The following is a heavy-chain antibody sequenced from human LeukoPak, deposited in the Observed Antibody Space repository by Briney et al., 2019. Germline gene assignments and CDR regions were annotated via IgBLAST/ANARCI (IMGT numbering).Heavy chain of an antibody. V-gene: IGHV4-59*13. Sequence: PSEPLSLTCTVSGGSISSYYWSWIRQPPGRRLEGIGYIYYSGSTNYNPSLKSRVTISVDTSKNQFSLKLSSVTAADTAVYYCARRYGDYDPYFDNWGQGTLVTVSS. CDR2: IYYSGST. CDR1: GGSISSYY. CDR3: ARRYGDYDPYFDN. D-gene: IGHD4-17*01. J-gene: IGHJ4*02.